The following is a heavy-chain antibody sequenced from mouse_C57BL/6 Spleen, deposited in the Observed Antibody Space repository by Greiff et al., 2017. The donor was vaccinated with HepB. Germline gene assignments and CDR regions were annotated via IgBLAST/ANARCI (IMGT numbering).Heavy chain of an antibody. V-gene: IGHV1-52*01. J-gene: IGHJ2*01. CDR3: ARGGTGSYFDY. Sequence: QVHVKQPGAELVRPGSSVKLSCKASGYTFTSYWMHWVKQRPIQGLEWIGNIDPSDSETHYNQKFKDKATLTVDKSSSTAYMQLSSLTSEDSAVYYCARGGTGSYFDYWGQGTTLTVSS. D-gene: IGHD4-1*01. CDR1: GYTFTSYW. CDR2: IDPSDSET.